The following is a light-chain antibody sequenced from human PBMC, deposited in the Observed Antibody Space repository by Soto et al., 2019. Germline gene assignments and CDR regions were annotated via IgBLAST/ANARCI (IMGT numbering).Light chain of an antibody. J-gene: IGKJ1*01. CDR3: PQYNTYSRT. CDR1: QSIGIW. V-gene: IGKV1-5*03. Sequence: DIQMTQSPSTLSASVGDRVTLTCRASQSIGIWLAWYQHKPGKAPKLLIYKASSLESGVPSRFSGSGSGTEFTLSISSLQPDDSATYYCPQYNTYSRTFGQGTMVDI. CDR2: KAS.